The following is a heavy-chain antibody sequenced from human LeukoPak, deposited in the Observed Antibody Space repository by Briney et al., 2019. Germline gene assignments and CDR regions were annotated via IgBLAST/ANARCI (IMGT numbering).Heavy chain of an antibody. V-gene: IGHV3-48*03. J-gene: IGHJ4*02. CDR2: ISNGGGTI. CDR3: VRDSYMFGSDY. D-gene: IGHD3-10*02. CDR1: GFTFTSYD. Sequence: GGSLRLSCVISGFTFTSYDFNWVRQAPGKGLEWVSYISNGGGTIYYADSVKGRFTITRDNAKNSVFLQMNTLRAEDTAVYYCVRDSYMFGSDYWGQGTLVTVSS.